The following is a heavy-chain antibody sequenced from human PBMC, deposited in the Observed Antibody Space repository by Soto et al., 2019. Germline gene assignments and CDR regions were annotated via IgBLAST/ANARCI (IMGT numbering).Heavy chain of an antibody. D-gene: IGHD2-15*01. CDR2: IYYSGST. CDR1: GGSVSSGSYY. CDR3: ATLPPRIVVVKTEIPT. Sequence: SETLSLTCTVSGGSVSSGSYYWSWIRQPPVKGLEWIGYIYYSGSTNYNPSLKSRVTISVDKSKNQFSLELRAVTAADTAVYYCATLPPRIVVVKTEIPTWGQGTLVTVSS. J-gene: IGHJ5*02. V-gene: IGHV4-61*01.